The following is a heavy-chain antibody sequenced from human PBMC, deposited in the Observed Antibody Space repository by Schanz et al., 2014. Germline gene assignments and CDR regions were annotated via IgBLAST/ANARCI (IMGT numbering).Heavy chain of an antibody. V-gene: IGHV1-69*02. CDR3: AGTYCSSTSCYTGYYYMDV. CDR2: ITPSVGIA. D-gene: IGHD2-2*02. J-gene: IGHJ6*03. Sequence: QVQLVQSGAEVKKPGSSVKVSCKASGGTFSSYSISWVRQAPGQGLEWMGRITPSVGIANYAQNFQGRVTITADKSTSTAYMELTSLRSEDTAVYYCAGTYCSSTSCYTGYYYMDVWGKGTTVTVSS. CDR1: GGTFSSYS.